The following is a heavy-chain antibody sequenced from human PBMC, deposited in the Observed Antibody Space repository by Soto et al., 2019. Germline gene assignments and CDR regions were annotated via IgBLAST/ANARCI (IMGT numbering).Heavy chain of an antibody. CDR2: ISYDGSNK. CDR1: GFTSSSFG. Sequence: HPGGSLRLSCAASGFTSSSFGMHWVRQAPGKGLEWVAVISYDGSNKYYADSVKGRFTISRDNSKNTLYLQMNSLRAEDTAVYYCAKDLAGSRFDYWGQGTLVTVSS. D-gene: IGHD1-26*01. CDR3: AKDLAGSRFDY. V-gene: IGHV3-30*18. J-gene: IGHJ4*02.